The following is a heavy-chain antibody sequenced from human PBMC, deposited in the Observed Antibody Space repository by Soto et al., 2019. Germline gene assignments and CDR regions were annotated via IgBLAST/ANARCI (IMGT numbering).Heavy chain of an antibody. CDR1: GDSISTGVYS. V-gene: IGHV4-30-2*01. CDR2: INHSGST. J-gene: IGHJ6*02. Sequence: KTSETLSLTCDVSGDSISTGVYSWNWIRQPPGKGLEWVGYINHSGSTYDNPSLKSRVTMSVNRSKNQFSLNLTSVTAADTAVYFCARGHYRYAMDVWGQGXTVTVSS. CDR3: ARGHYRYAMDV.